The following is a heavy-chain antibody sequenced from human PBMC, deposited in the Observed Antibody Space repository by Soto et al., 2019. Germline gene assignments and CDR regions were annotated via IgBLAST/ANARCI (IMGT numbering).Heavy chain of an antibody. V-gene: IGHV3-30-3*01. CDR2: ISYEGSNK. J-gene: IGHJ4*02. Sequence: QAGGSLRLSCAASGFTFSSYAMHWVRQAPGTGLEWVAVISYEGSNKYYADSVKGRFTISRDNSKNTLYLQMNSLGTEDTAVYYCARVLGGMATVPFDYWGQGALVTVSS. CDR3: ARVLGGMATVPFDY. CDR1: GFTFSSYA. D-gene: IGHD4-4*01.